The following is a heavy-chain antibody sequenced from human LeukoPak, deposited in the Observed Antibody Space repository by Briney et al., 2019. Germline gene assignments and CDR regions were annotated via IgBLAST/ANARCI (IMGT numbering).Heavy chain of an antibody. V-gene: IGHV3-30*02. Sequence: SGGSLRLSCAASGFTFSSYGMHWVRQASGKGLEWVAFIRYDGSNKYYAASVKGRFTISRDNSKNTLNLQMNSLRAEDTAVYYCARGSPYDSSQYYYYYYYMDVWGKGTTVTVSS. J-gene: IGHJ6*03. CDR3: ARGSPYDSSQYYYYYYYMDV. D-gene: IGHD3-22*01. CDR2: IRYDGSNK. CDR1: GFTFSSYG.